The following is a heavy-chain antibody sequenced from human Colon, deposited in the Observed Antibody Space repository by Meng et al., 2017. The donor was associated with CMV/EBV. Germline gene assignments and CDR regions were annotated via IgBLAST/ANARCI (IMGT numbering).Heavy chain of an antibody. CDR3: AREAAASSYYYYYGMDV. CDR2: IYYSGST. V-gene: IGHV4-61*05. Sequence: GSLRLSCNVSGASISSMIYYWGWIRQSPGKGLEWIGYIYYSGSTNYNPSLKSRVTISVDTSKNQFSLKLSSVTAADTAVYYCAREAAASSYYYYYGMDVWGQGTTVTVSS. D-gene: IGHD6-13*01. J-gene: IGHJ6*02. CDR1: GASISSMIYY.